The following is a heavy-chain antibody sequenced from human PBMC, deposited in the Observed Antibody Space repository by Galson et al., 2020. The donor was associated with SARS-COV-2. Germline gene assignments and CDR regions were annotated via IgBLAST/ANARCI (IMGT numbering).Heavy chain of an antibody. J-gene: IGHJ2*01. CDR3: ARALLYNGNYYWYFDL. V-gene: IGHV5-51*01. Sequence: GESPKISCTGSGYDSSGQWIAWVRRMPGKGLEWMGAIYPGDPDTKYSPSFQGQVTISADKSIRTAYLQWSSLKASDTAIYYCARALLYNGNYYWYFDLWGRGTRVTVSS. CDR2: IYPGDPDT. D-gene: IGHD1-26*01. CDR1: GYDSSGQW.